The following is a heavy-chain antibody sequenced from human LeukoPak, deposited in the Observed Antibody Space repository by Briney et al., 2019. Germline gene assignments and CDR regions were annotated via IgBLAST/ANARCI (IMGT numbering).Heavy chain of an antibody. CDR3: ARDAPPRRGYDPY. V-gene: IGHV3-11*05. CDR2: ISSSSSYT. Sequence: GGSLRLSCAASVVTFSDYYMSWIRQAPGKGLEWVSYISSSSSYTNYADSVKGRFTISRDNAKNSLYLQMNSLRAEDTAVYYCARDAPPRRGYDPYWGQGTLVTVPS. D-gene: IGHD5-12*01. CDR1: VVTFSDYY. J-gene: IGHJ4*02.